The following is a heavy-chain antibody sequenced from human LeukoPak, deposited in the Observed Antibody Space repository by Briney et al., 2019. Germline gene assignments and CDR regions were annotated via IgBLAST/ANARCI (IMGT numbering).Heavy chain of an antibody. CDR3: ARVSYCGGDCYSGLDWFDP. Sequence: VASVKVSCKASGGTFSSYAISWLRQAPGQGLEWMGGIIPIFGTANYAQKFQGRVTITTDESTSTAYMELSSLRSEDTAVYYCARVSYCGGDCYSGLDWFDPWGQGTLVTVSS. CDR2: IIPIFGTA. CDR1: GGTFSSYA. J-gene: IGHJ5*02. V-gene: IGHV1-69*05. D-gene: IGHD2-21*02.